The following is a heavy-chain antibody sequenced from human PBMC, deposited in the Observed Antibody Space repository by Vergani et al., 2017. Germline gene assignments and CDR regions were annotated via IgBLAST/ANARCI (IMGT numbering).Heavy chain of an antibody. V-gene: IGHV1-8*03. D-gene: IGHD1-26*01. CDR1: GYTFTSYD. CDR2: MNPNSGNT. Sequence: QVQLVQSGAEVKKPGASVKVSCKASGYTFTSYDINWVRQATGQGLEWMGWMNPNSGNTGYAQKFQGRVTITRNTSISTAYLELSSLRSEGTAVYYCAGGAFGVGATSRSSPLGYWGQGTLVTVSS. CDR3: AGGAFGVGATSRSSPLGY. J-gene: IGHJ4*02.